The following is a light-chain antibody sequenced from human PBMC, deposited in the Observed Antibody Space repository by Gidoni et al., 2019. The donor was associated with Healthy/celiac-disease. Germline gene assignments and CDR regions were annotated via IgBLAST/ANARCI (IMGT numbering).Light chain of an antibody. CDR3: QQSYSTPWT. CDR1: QSISSY. V-gene: IGKV1-39*01. J-gene: IGKJ1*01. CDR2: AAS. Sequence: DSQMTQSPSSLSASVGDRVTITCRASQSISSYLNWYQQKPGKAPKLLIYAASSLQSGVPSRFSGSGSGTDFTLTISSLQPEDFAPYYCQQSYSTPWTFGQXTQVELK.